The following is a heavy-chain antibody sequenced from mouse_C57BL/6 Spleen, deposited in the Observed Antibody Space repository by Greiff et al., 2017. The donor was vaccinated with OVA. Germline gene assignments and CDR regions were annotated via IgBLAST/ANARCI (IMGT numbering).Heavy chain of an antibody. J-gene: IGHJ3*01. CDR3: ARAGDDYDAGFAY. CDR1: GYTFTSYW. D-gene: IGHD2-4*01. V-gene: IGHV1-50*01. CDR2: IDPSDSYT. Sequence: QVQLQQPGAELVKPGASVKLSCKASGYTFTSYWMQWVQQRPGQGLEWIGEIDPSDSYTNYTQKFKGKATLTVDTSSSTDYMQLSSLTSEDSAVYDCARAGDDYDAGFAYWGQGTLVTVSA.